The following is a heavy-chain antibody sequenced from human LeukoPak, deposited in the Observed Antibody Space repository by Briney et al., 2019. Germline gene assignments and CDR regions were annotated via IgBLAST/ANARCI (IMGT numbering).Heavy chain of an antibody. CDR3: ARGQFTGYSGYPDY. J-gene: IGHJ4*02. V-gene: IGHV3-66*01. CDR1: GFTVGNNY. D-gene: IGHD5-12*01. Sequence: GGSLRLSCAASGFTVGNNYMNWVRQAPGKGLEWVSLIFSHGETSYADSVKGRFTISRDNSKNTLYLQMNGLRVEDTAVYYCARGQFTGYSGYPDYWGQGTLVTVSS. CDR2: IFSHGET.